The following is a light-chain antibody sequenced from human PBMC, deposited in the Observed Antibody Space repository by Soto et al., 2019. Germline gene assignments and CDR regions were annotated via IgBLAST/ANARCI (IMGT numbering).Light chain of an antibody. V-gene: IGKV1-5*03. CDR3: QQYTDYSAWT. CDR2: EAS. CDR1: QSINKW. Sequence: IQKTQSPKTRSASVGDTVTSTSRASQSINKWLAWYQQKPGKAPTLLIYEASILQNGVPSRFSGTESGTEFTLTISSFRHDDFATYYCQQYTDYSAWTFGQGTKVDI. J-gene: IGKJ1*01.